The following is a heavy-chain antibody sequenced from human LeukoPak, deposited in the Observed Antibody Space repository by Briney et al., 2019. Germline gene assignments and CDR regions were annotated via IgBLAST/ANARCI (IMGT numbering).Heavy chain of an antibody. Sequence: SETLSLTCIVSGGSISSYYWSWIRQPPGKGLEWIGYIYYSGSTNYNPSLKSRVTISVDTSKNQFSLKLSSVTAADTAVYYCARDSPIPLWGQGTLVTVSS. CDR2: IYYSGST. CDR1: GGSISSYY. CDR3: ARDSPIPL. J-gene: IGHJ4*02. V-gene: IGHV4-59*01.